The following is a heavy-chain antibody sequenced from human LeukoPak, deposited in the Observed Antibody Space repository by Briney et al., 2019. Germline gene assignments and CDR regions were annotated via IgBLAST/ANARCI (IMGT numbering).Heavy chain of an antibody. CDR1: GGSLSSYY. J-gene: IGHJ2*01. D-gene: IGHD3-22*01. V-gene: IGHV4-59*01. Sequence: SETLSLTCTVPGGSLSSYYWSWIRQPPGKGLEWIGFINFNGRTNFNPSLKSRATLSVDTSKNQFSLKVTSVTAADTAVYYCATSPADYYDSSGYFRGDWYFDLWGRGTLVTVSS. CDR2: INFNGRT. CDR3: ATSPADYYDSSGYFRGDWYFDL.